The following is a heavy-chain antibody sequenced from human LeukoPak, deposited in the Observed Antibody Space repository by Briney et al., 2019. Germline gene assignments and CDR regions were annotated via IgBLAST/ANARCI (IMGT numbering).Heavy chain of an antibody. CDR3: AGHFRVVRGVITTSWFDP. Sequence: ASETLSLTCAVSGVSISSSNSYWGWIRQPPGKGLEWIGSIYYSGNTYYNASLKSRVTISVDTSKNQFSLKLSSVTAADTAVYYCAGHFRVVRGVITTSWFDPWGQGTLVTVSS. J-gene: IGHJ5*02. CDR1: GVSISSSNSY. V-gene: IGHV4-39*01. CDR2: IYYSGNT. D-gene: IGHD3-10*01.